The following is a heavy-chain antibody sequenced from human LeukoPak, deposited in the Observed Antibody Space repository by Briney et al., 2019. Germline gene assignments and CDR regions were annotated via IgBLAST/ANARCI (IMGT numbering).Heavy chain of an antibody. CDR3: PRVSASWISDAFDL. CDR1: RFSFSNYE. Sequence: GGSLRLSCEAARFSFSNYEMNWVRQAPGKGLEWVSYISTIGYTIYYADSVQGRFAISRDNAENSLYLQMDSLRAEETAVYYSPRVSASWISDAFDLWGQGTMVTVSS. D-gene: IGHD5-12*01. V-gene: IGHV3-48*03. J-gene: IGHJ3*01. CDR2: ISTIGYTI.